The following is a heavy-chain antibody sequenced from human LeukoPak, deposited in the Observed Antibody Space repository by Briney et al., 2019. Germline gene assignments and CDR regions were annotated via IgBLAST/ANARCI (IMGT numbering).Heavy chain of an antibody. V-gene: IGHV4-59*11. D-gene: IGHD3-22*01. CDR1: GGSISSHY. CDR2: IYYSGGT. CDR3: ARGAVYYDSFAV. J-gene: IGHJ6*04. Sequence: SETLSLTCTVSGGSISSHYWSWIRQPPGKGLEWIGYIYYSGGTNYNPSLKSRVTISVDTSKNQFSLKLSSVTAADTAVYYCARGAVYYDSFAVWGKGTTVTVSS.